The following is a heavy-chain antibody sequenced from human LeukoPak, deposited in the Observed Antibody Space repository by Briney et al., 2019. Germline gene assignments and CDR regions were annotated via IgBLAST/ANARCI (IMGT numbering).Heavy chain of an antibody. V-gene: IGHV5-10-1*01. CDR1: GYIFTSYW. Sequence: GESLKISCKGSGYIFTSYWITWVRQMPGKGLEWMGMINPTDSYTNYSPSFQGHVTISTDKSISTAYLQWSSLEASDTAIYYCARRGRSSSNFDFWGQGTLVTVSS. CDR3: ARRGRSSSNFDF. D-gene: IGHD6-6*01. CDR2: INPTDSYT. J-gene: IGHJ4*02.